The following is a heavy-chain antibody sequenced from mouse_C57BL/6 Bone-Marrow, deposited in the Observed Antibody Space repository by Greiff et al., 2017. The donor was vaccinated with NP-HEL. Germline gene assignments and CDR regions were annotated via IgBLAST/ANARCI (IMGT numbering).Heavy chain of an antibody. V-gene: IGHV10-3*01. CDR3: VREPLITTVVAPHAMDY. D-gene: IGHD1-1*01. CDR1: GFTFNTYA. Sequence: EVKLQESGGGLVQPKGSLKLSCAASGFTFNTYAMHWVRQAPGKGLEWVARIRSKSSNYATYYADSVKDRFTISRDDSQSMLYLQMNNLKTEDTAMYYCVREPLITTVVAPHAMDYWGQGTSVTVSS. CDR2: IRSKSSNYAT. J-gene: IGHJ4*01.